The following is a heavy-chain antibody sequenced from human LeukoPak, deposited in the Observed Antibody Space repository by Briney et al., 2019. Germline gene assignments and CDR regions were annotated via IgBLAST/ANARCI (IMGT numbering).Heavy chain of an antibody. V-gene: IGHV3-23*01. J-gene: IGHJ3*02. D-gene: IGHD1-14*01. CDR3: AKGGRNDAFDI. CDR1: GFTFRNYA. Sequence: GGSLRLSCAASGFTFRNYAMSWVRQAPGKGLEWVSAISNSGGSTYYADSVKGRLTISRDNSKNTLFLQMNSLRAEDTAVYFCAKGGRNDAFDIWGQGTMVTVSS. CDR2: ISNSGGST.